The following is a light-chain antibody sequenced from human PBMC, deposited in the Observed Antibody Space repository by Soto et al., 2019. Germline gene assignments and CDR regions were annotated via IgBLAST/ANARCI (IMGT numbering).Light chain of an antibody. CDR1: SSDVGDYNY. CDR3: SSNAGSNNLV. CDR2: EVS. V-gene: IGLV2-8*01. Sequence: QFVLTQPPSAFGTPGQSVTIPCTGTSSDVGDYNYVSWYQQYPGKAPKLMIYEVSRRPSGVPDRFSGSKSGNTASLTVSGLQAEDEADYYCSSNAGSNNLVFGGGTKLTVL. J-gene: IGLJ2*01.